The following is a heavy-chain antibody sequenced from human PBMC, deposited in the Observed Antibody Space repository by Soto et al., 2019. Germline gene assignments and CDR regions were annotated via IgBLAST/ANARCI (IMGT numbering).Heavy chain of an antibody. V-gene: IGHV3-7*01. D-gene: IGHD1-1*01. J-gene: IGHJ4*02. Sequence: GSLRLSCPASVFTFGTYWMCWVRQAPGKGLEWVANIKADGSERYYVDSVKGRFTISRDNAKNSLYLQMHNLRAEDTAVYYCARDSGTSDYWGQGTLVTVSS. CDR1: VFTFGTYW. CDR3: ARDSGTSDY. CDR2: IKADGSER.